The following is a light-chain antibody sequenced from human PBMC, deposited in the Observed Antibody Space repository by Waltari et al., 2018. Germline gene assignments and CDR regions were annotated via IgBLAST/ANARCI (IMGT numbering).Light chain of an antibody. Sequence: EIVLTQSPGPLSLSPGERATLSCRTSQSISRYLVWYQQKPGQAPRLLIYGASSRATGIPDRFSGSGSGTDFSLTINRLESEDFVVYYCQHYVSLPVTFGQGTKVEIK. CDR3: QHYVSLPVT. CDR2: GAS. J-gene: IGKJ1*01. V-gene: IGKV3-20*01. CDR1: QSISRY.